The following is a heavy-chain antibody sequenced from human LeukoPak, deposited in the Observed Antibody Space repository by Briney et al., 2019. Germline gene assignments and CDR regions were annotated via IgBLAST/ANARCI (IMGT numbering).Heavy chain of an antibody. D-gene: IGHD3-9*01. V-gene: IGHV3-23*01. J-gene: IGHJ4*02. CDR3: AKNGWLSLGGYYFDY. CDR1: GFTFSSYA. Sequence: GGSLRLSCAASGFTFSSYAMSWVRQAPGKGLEWVSAISSSGGSTYYADSVKGRFTISRDNSKNTLYLQMNSLRAEDTAVYYCAKNGWLSLGGYYFDYWGQGTLVTVSS. CDR2: ISSSGGST.